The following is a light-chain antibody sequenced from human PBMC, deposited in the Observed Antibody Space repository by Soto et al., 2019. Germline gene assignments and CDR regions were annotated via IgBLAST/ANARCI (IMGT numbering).Light chain of an antibody. Sequence: DIQMTQSPSTLSASVGDRVTITCRARQGITQDLGWYQQKPVKAPKFLIYAASSLQSGVPSRYSGSGSGTDFTLTISSLQPEDFATYYCQQANSFPLTFGGGTKVDIK. CDR1: QGITQD. CDR2: AAS. J-gene: IGKJ4*01. CDR3: QQANSFPLT. V-gene: IGKV1-17*01.